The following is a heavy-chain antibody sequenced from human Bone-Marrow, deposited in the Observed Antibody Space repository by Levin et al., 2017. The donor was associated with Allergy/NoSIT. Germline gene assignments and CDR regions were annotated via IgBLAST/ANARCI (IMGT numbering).Heavy chain of an antibody. CDR2: IGTAADT. CDR3: ARAHRGGLSLAAGETVCFDS. CDR1: GFTFSNFD. D-gene: IGHD6-25*01. V-gene: IGHV3-13*01. Sequence: GGSLRLSCAASGFTFSNFDMHWVRHTAGKGLEWISAIGTAADTFYSDSVKGRFTISRENAKNSLYLQMNSLRAGDAAVYYCARAHRGGLSLAAGETVCFDSWGQGTLVTVYS. J-gene: IGHJ4*02.